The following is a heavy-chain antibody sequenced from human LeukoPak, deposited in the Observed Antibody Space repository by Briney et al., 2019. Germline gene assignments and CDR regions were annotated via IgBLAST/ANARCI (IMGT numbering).Heavy chain of an antibody. CDR3: ARGMGDQWFPFDY. J-gene: IGHJ4*02. CDR1: GGSISSYY. V-gene: IGHV4-59*01. Sequence: SETLSLTCTVSGGSISSYYWSWIRQPPGKGLEWIGYIYYSGSTNYNPSLESRVTISVDTSKNQFSLKLSSVTAADTAVYYCARGMGDQWFPFDYWGQGTLVTVSS. CDR2: IYYSGST. D-gene: IGHD3-10*01.